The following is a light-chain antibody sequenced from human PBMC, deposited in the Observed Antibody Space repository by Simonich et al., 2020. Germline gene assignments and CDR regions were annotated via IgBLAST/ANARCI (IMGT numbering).Light chain of an antibody. V-gene: IGLV2-14*01. J-gene: IGLJ2*01. CDR2: DVS. CDR3: SSYAGSNKV. Sequence: SALTQPASVSGSPGQSITISCTGTSSDVGGYNYVSWYQQHPGKAPKLMIYDVSKRPSGVSNRFSGSKSGNTASLTVSGLQAEDEADYYCSSYAGSNKVFGGGTKLTVL. CDR1: SSDVGGYNY.